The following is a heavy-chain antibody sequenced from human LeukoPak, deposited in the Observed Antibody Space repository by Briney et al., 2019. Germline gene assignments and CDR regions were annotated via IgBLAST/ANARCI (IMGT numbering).Heavy chain of an antibody. D-gene: IGHD3-22*01. CDR2: INQSGST. V-gene: IGHV4-34*01. CDR1: GGSFSGYF. Sequence: SETLSLTCAVYGGSFSGYFWSWIRQPPGTGLEWIGEINQSGSTNYNPSLKSRVTISVDTSKNQFSLKLSSVTAADTAVYFCASPRGDDSGGYYTWYFHHWGQGIPVTVSS. J-gene: IGHJ1*01. CDR3: ASPRGDDSGGYYTWYFHH.